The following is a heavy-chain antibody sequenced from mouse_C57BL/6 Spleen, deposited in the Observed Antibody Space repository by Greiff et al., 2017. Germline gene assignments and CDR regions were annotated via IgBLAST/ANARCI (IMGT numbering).Heavy chain of an antibody. J-gene: IGHJ2*01. Sequence: VKLQESGAELARPGASVKLSCKASGYTFTSYGISWVKQRTGQGLEWIGEIYPRSGNTYYNEKFKGKATLTADKSSSTAYMELRSLTSEDSAVYFCARQYDYDGYYFDYWGQGTTLTVSS. D-gene: IGHD2-4*01. CDR2: IYPRSGNT. CDR1: GYTFTSYG. V-gene: IGHV1-81*01. CDR3: ARQYDYDGYYFDY.